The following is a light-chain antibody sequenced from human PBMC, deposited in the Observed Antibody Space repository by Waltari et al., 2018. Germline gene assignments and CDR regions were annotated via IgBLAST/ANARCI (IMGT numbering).Light chain of an antibody. CDR3: QQSYSTPLT. V-gene: IGKV1-39*01. J-gene: IGKJ4*01. Sequence: DIQMPQSPSSLSASVGGRVTITCRASQSISNYLNWYQQKPGKAPDLLIYAASSLQSGVPSRFSGSGSGTDFTLTISSLQPEDFATYYCQQSYSTPLTFGGGTKVEIK. CDR2: AAS. CDR1: QSISNY.